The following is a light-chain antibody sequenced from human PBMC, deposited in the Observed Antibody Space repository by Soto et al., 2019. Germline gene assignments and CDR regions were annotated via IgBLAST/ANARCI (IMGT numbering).Light chain of an antibody. J-gene: IGKJ1*01. V-gene: IGKV3-20*01. CDR3: HQYGSSPRT. Sequence: EIVLTQSPGTLSLSPGDRATLSCRASQSVSSSSLAWYQQKPGQAPRLLIYAASIRAPGIPDRFSGSGSGTDFTLTISRLEAEDFVVYSCHQYGSSPRTFGQGTKVEIK. CDR1: QSVSSSS. CDR2: AAS.